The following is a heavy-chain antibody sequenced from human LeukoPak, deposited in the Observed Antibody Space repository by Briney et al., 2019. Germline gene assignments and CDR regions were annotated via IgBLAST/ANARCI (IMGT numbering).Heavy chain of an antibody. CDR1: GFIVTDAW. CDR3: AKALVPAADRSDAFDI. V-gene: IGHV3-30*02. J-gene: IGHJ3*02. CDR2: IRYDGSNK. Sequence: GGSLRLSCAPSGFIVTDAWMSWVRQAPGKGLEWVAFIRYDGSNKYYADSVKGRFTISRDNSKNTLYLQMNSLRAEDTAVYYCAKALVPAADRSDAFDIWGQGTMVTVSS. D-gene: IGHD2-2*01.